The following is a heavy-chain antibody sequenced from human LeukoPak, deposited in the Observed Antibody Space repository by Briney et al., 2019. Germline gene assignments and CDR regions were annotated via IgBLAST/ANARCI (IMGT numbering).Heavy chain of an antibody. CDR3: ARDVTMVRGVLDMDV. CDR2: IYHSGST. Sequence: SETLSLTCAVSGYSISSGYYWGWIRPPPGKGLEWIGSIYHSGSTYYNPSLKRRVTISGDTAKNQFSLKLSSVTAADTAVYYCARDVTMVRGVLDMDVWGKGTTVTVSS. D-gene: IGHD3-10*01. V-gene: IGHV4-38-2*02. J-gene: IGHJ6*03. CDR1: GYSISSGYY.